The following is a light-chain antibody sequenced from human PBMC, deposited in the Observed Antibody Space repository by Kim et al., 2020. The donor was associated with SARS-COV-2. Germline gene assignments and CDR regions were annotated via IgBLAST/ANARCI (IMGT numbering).Light chain of an antibody. Sequence: SPGERATLSCRASQSVSSYFAWYQQKPGQAPRLLIYDASNRATGIPARFSGSGSGTDFTLTISSLEPEDFAVYYCQQRSNWPTSTFGGGTKVDIK. J-gene: IGKJ4*01. CDR2: DAS. CDR1: QSVSSY. CDR3: QQRSNWPTST. V-gene: IGKV3-11*01.